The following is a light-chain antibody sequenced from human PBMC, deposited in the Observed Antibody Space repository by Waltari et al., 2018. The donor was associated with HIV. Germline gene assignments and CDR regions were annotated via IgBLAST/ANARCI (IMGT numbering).Light chain of an antibody. Sequence: QSVLTQPPSASGTPGQRVTISCSGSSSNIGSNTVNWYQQLPGTAPKLLIYSNNQRPSGVPDRFSGSKSGTSASLAFSGLQSEDEADYYCAAWDDSLNGPVFGGGTKLTVL. CDR1: SSNIGSNT. CDR3: AAWDDSLNGPV. V-gene: IGLV1-44*01. J-gene: IGLJ2*01. CDR2: SNN.